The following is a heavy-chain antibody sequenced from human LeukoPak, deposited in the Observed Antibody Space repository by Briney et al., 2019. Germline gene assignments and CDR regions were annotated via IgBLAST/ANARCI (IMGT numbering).Heavy chain of an antibody. CDR2: ISGSGGST. Sequence: HPGGSLRLSCAASGFTFSSYAMSWVRRAPGKGLEWVSAISGSGGSTYYADSVKGRFTISRDNSKNTLYLQMNSLRAEDTAVYYCAKVMTRTMVRGVPPSDYWGQGTLVTVSS. CDR3: AKVMTRTMVRGVPPSDY. CDR1: GFTFSSYA. V-gene: IGHV3-23*01. J-gene: IGHJ4*02. D-gene: IGHD3-10*01.